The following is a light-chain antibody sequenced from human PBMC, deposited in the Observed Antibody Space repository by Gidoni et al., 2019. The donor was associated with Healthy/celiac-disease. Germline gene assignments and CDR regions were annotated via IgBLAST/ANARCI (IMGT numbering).Light chain of an antibody. CDR3: QQYYSTPLT. J-gene: IGKJ3*01. CDR2: WAS. CDR1: QSVLYSSNNKNY. V-gene: IGKV4-1*01. Sequence: DIVMTQSPDSLAVSLGERATINCKCSQSVLYSSNNKNYLAWYQQKPGQPPKLLIYWASTRESGVPARFSGSGSGTDFTLTISSLQAEDVAVYYCQQYYSTPLTFGPGTKVEIK.